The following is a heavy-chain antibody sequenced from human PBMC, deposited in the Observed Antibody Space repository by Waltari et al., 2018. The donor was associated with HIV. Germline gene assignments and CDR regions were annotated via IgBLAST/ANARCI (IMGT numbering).Heavy chain of an antibody. D-gene: IGHD3-22*01. CDR3: ASSRRSHYDSGYFDY. J-gene: IGHJ4*02. CDR1: VGSVTTTSYN. CDR2: IYFSGTA. V-gene: IGHV4-39*01. Sequence: QMQLQESGPGLVKPSETLSLTCTVSVGSVTTTSYNWGWIRQPPGKALEWIASIYFSGTAIDNPALKPRDSISVETSKNQCSLKLTSATAAETAVDYCASSRRSHYDSGYFDYWSQGTLVTGSS.